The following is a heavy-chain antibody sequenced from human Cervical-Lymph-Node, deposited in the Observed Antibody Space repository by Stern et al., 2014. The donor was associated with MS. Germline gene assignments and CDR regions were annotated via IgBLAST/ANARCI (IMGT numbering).Heavy chain of an antibody. V-gene: IGHV3-7*01. CDR1: GFTFSRSW. J-gene: IGHJ5*02. D-gene: IGHD3-16*01. Sequence: EVQLVESGGGLVQPGGSLRLSCAASGFTFSRSWMSWVRQAPGQGPEWVANIKQDGSEKNYVDSVKGRFTISRDNAKNSLYLQMNSLRVEDTAVYYCARGRGWFDPGAREPWSPSPQ. CDR3: ARGRGWFDP. CDR2: IKQDGSEK.